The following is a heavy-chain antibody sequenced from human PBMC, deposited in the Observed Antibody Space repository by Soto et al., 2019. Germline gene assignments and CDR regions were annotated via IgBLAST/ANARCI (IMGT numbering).Heavy chain of an antibody. CDR1: GYTFTSYG. V-gene: IGHV1-18*01. J-gene: IGHJ6*03. Sequence: ASVKVSCKASGYTFTSYGISWVRQAPGQGLEWMGWISAYNGNTNYAQKLQGRVTMTTDTSTSTAYMELRSLRSDDTAVYYCARDGKSYGSGSHWYYYMDVWGKGTTVTVSS. CDR3: ARDGKSYGSGSHWYYYMDV. CDR2: ISAYNGNT. D-gene: IGHD3-10*01.